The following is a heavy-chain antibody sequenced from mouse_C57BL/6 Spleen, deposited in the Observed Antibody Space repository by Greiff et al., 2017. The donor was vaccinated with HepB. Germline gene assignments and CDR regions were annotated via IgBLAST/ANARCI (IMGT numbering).Heavy chain of an antibody. CDR2: IYPRDGST. J-gene: IGHJ1*03. V-gene: IGHV1-85*01. Sequence: VQLQQSGPELVKPGASVKLSCKASGYTFTSYDINWVKQRPGQGLEWIGWIYPRDGSTKYNEKFKGKATLTVDTSSSTAYMELHSLTSEDSAVYFCARYYGSSYGYFDVWGTGTTVTVSS. CDR1: GYTFTSYD. D-gene: IGHD1-1*01. CDR3: ARYYGSSYGYFDV.